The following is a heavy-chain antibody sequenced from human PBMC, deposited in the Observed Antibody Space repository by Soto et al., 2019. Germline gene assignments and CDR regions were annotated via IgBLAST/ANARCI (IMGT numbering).Heavy chain of an antibody. V-gene: IGHV5-51*01. J-gene: IGHJ4*02. D-gene: IGHD5-12*01. CDR2: IYPGDSDT. CDR1: GNSFNNW. Sequence: GESLKISCEGLGNSFNNWICWVRQMPGKGLEWVGIIYPGDSDTRYSPSFQGQVTISADKSISTAYLQWSSLKASDTAMYYCARGEDRSGYDWRVFDYWGQGTLVTVSS. CDR3: ARGEDRSGYDWRVFDY.